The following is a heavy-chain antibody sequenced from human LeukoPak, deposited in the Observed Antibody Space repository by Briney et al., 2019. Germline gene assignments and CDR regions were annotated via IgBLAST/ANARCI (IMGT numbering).Heavy chain of an antibody. Sequence: GESLKISCKGSGYSFTSYWISWVRQMPGKGLEWMGRIDPSDSYTNYSPSFQGHVTISADTSMSTAYLQWNSLKASDTAMYYCATTLVRAHGDWDYWGQGTLVTVSS. CDR1: GYSFTSYW. D-gene: IGHD4-17*01. J-gene: IGHJ4*02. V-gene: IGHV5-10-1*01. CDR2: IDPSDSYT. CDR3: ATTLVRAHGDWDY.